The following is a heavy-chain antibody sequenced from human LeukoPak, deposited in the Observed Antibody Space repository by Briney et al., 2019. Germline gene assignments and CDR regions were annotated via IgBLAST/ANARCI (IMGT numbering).Heavy chain of an antibody. D-gene: IGHD3-9*01. CDR2: ISAYNGNT. Sequence: ASVKVSCKASGYTFTSYGISWVRQAPGQGLEWMGWISAYNGNTNYAQKLQGRVTMTTDTSTSTAYMELSRLRSDDTAVYYCARESRYDILTGYSDRYNWFDPWGQGTLVTVSS. CDR3: ARESRYDILTGYSDRYNWFDP. V-gene: IGHV1-18*01. J-gene: IGHJ5*02. CDR1: GYTFTSYG.